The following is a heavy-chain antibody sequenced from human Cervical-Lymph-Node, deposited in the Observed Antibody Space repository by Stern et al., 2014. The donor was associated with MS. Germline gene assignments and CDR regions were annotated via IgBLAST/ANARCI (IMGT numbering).Heavy chain of an antibody. Sequence: VQLVQSGPGLVKPSQTLSLTCTVSGGSMNSRPYYWNWLRQPAGKALEWIGRIYISGSTNYNPSLASRVTISLDTSKNQLYLKLRFVTAADTAVYYCAREGETSDFFPFDYWGQGAQVIVSS. CDR3: AREGETSDFFPFDY. J-gene: IGHJ4*02. V-gene: IGHV4-61*02. CDR1: GGSMNSRPYY. CDR2: IYISGST. D-gene: IGHD3/OR15-3a*01.